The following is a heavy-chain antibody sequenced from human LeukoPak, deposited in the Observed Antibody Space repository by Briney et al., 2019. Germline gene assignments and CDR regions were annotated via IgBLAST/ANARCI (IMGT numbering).Heavy chain of an antibody. CDR2: FDPEDGET. J-gene: IGHJ6*03. D-gene: IGHD2-2*01. V-gene: IGHV1-24*01. CDR1: GYTLTELS. CDR3: AYSSTSGAYYYYMDV. Sequence: ASVKVSCKVSGYTLTELSMHWVRQAPGKGLEWMGGFDPEDGETIYAQKFQGRVTMTEDTSTDTAYMELSSLRSEDTAVYYCAYSSTSGAYYYYMDVWGKGTTVTVSS.